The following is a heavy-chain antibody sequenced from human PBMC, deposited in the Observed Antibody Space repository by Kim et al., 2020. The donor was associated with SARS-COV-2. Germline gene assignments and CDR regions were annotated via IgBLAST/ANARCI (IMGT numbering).Heavy chain of an antibody. V-gene: IGHV1-3*01. CDR2: INVGDGDT. J-gene: IGHJ5*02. CDR1: GYTFNDYA. Sequence: ASVKVSCKASGYTFNDYALHWVRQAPGQRLEWMGWINVGDGDTKYSQNFQDRVTITRDTSASTVYMELSSLRSEDTAVYYCARAGSGYGHNWFDPWGRGTLVTVSS. CDR3: ARAGSGYGHNWFDP. D-gene: IGHD5-12*01.